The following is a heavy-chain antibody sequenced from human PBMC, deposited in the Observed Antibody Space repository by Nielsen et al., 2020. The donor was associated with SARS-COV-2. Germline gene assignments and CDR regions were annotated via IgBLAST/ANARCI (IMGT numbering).Heavy chain of an antibody. CDR2: ISYDGSNK. Sequence: GESLKISCAASGFTFSSYAMHWVRQAPGKGLEWVAVISYDGSNKYYADSVKGRFTISRDNSKSTLYLQMNSLRAEDTAVYYCARGEGVVVVAATPTIFDYWGQGTLVTVSS. V-gene: IGHV3-30*04. D-gene: IGHD2-15*01. CDR3: ARGEGVVVVAATPTIFDY. J-gene: IGHJ4*02. CDR1: GFTFSSYA.